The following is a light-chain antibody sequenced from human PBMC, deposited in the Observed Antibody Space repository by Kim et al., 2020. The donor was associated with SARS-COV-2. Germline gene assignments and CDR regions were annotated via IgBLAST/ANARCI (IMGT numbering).Light chain of an antibody. CDR1: QVISDS. CDR2: AAS. V-gene: IGKV1-NL1*01. Sequence: DIQMTQSPSSLSASVGDRVTITCRADQVISDSLAWYQQKSGKAPKLLLYAASRLQSGVPSRFSGSGSGADYTLTIGSLQPEDFATYYCQQYYSFPLTFGGGTKLEIK. J-gene: IGKJ4*01. CDR3: QQYYSFPLT.